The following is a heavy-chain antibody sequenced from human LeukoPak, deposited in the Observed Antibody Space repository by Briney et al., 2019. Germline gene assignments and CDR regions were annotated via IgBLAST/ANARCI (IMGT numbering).Heavy chain of an antibody. D-gene: IGHD2-21*01. CDR2: ISWNSGSI. Sequence: GGSLRLSCAASGFTFDDYAMHWVRQAPGKGLEWVSGISWNSGSIGYADSVKGRFTISRDNAKNSLYLQMNSLRAEDTALCYCAKGSGEWGQGTLVTVSS. J-gene: IGHJ4*02. CDR3: AKGSGE. CDR1: GFTFDDYA. V-gene: IGHV3-9*01.